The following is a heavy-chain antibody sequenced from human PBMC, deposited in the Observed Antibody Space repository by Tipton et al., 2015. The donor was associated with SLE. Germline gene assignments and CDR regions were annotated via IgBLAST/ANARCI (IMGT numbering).Heavy chain of an antibody. V-gene: IGHV4-61*09. Sequence: TLSLTCSVSGGSISSGSYHWSWIRQPAGKGLEWIGHIYDSGNTDYNPALESRVSISIDTSKNQFSLNLDSVTAADTAVYYCASFRDMVQGVIGTFNIWGQGTMVTVSS. D-gene: IGHD3-10*01. CDR2: IYDSGNT. CDR3: ASFRDMVQGVIGTFNI. CDR1: GGSISSGSYH. J-gene: IGHJ3*02.